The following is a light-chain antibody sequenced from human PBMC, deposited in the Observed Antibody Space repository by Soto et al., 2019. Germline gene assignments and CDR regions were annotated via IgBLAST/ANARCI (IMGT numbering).Light chain of an antibody. J-gene: IGKJ4*01. CDR2: GAS. CDR1: QSISTY. Sequence: DIQMTQSPSSLSASVGDRGTFTCRASQSISTYLNWYEQKPGKAPNLLIYGASNLQSGVPSRFSGGGSGTDFTLTISSLQPEDFGTYYCQQSYTSPVTFGGGTKVDIK. CDR3: QQSYTSPVT. V-gene: IGKV1-39*01.